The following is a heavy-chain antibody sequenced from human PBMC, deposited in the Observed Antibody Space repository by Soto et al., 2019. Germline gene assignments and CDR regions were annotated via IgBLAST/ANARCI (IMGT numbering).Heavy chain of an antibody. Sequence: QVQLQESGPGLVKPSETLSLTCTVSGGSIGTYYWSWIRQPPGKGLEWIGYIYYTGTTNYNASLKSRITIPLDTSKNQFSLKLSSVTAADTAVYFCARDQNVDAFDIWGQGTMVTVSS. CDR1: GGSIGTYY. CDR2: IYYTGTT. CDR3: ARDQNVDAFDI. J-gene: IGHJ3*02. V-gene: IGHV4-59*01.